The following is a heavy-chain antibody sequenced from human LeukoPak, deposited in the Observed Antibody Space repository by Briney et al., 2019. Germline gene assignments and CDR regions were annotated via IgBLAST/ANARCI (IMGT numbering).Heavy chain of an antibody. J-gene: IGHJ4*02. CDR2: ISYDGSNK. CDR1: GFTFSSYA. Sequence: GGSLRLSCAASGFTFSSYAMHWVRTAPGKGLEWVAVISYDGSNKYYADSVKGRFTISRDNSKNTLYLQMNSLRAEDTAVYSCARASHDYGDYGGGLDYWGQGTLVTVSS. CDR3: ARASHDYGDYGGGLDY. D-gene: IGHD4-17*01. V-gene: IGHV3-30-3*01.